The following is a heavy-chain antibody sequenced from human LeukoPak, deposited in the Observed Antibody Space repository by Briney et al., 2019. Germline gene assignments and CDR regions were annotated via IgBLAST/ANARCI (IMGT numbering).Heavy chain of an antibody. CDR3: AKVAGNIYYFDY. CDR2: ISYNGGKI. V-gene: IGHV3-30*02. Sequence: PGGSLRLSCAASGFSFSIYGMQWVRQAPDKGLEWVTYISYNGGKIHYSDSVKGRFTISRDNSKNTLYLQMNSLRAEDTAVYYCAKVAGNIYYFDYWGQGALATVSS. D-gene: IGHD4-23*01. CDR1: GFSFSIYG. J-gene: IGHJ4*02.